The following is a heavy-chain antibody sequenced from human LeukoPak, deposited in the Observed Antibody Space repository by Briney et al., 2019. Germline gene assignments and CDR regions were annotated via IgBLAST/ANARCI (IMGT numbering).Heavy chain of an antibody. D-gene: IGHD4-11*01. J-gene: IGHJ6*03. Sequence: SETLSLTCSVSGGSFDSKYWSWIRQPPGKGLEWIGYIYTSGSTNFNPSLRSRVAMSIDTSKNESSLKVYSVTAADTAVSYCANYIRKAHYYMDVWGKGTQVIVSS. CDR2: IYTSGST. CDR1: GGSFDSKY. V-gene: IGHV4-4*09. CDR3: ANYIRKAHYYMDV.